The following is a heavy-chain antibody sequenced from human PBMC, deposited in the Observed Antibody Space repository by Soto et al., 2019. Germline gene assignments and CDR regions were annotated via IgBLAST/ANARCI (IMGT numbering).Heavy chain of an antibody. CDR1: GYTFTSYG. Sequence: QVQLVQSGAEVKKPGASVKVSCKASGYTFTSYGISWVRQAPGQGLEWMGWISAYNGNTNYAQKLQGRVTMTTDTSTSTAYMELRSLSSDATAVYYCARDPSIGSSSPLVRYYGMDVWGQGTTVTVPS. J-gene: IGHJ6*02. CDR2: ISAYNGNT. V-gene: IGHV1-18*01. CDR3: ARDPSIGSSSPLVRYYGMDV. D-gene: IGHD6-6*01.